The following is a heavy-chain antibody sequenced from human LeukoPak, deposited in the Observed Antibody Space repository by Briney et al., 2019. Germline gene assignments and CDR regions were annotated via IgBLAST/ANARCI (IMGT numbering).Heavy chain of an antibody. Sequence: GVSLTFSCAAAGFTISSYAMIWLRQAPGKGLEWVTTIICSGASSYHPDSVKGRFTISRDISKNTLYLQMYSLRAEDTAVDYCSSLSGVGTNSPVDYWGQGTLVTVSS. CDR2: IICSGASS. J-gene: IGHJ4*02. CDR1: GFTISSYA. CDR3: SSLSGVGTNSPVDY. D-gene: IGHD1-1*01. V-gene: IGHV3-23*01.